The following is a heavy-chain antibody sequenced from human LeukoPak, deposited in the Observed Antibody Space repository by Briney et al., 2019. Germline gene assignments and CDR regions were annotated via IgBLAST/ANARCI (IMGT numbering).Heavy chain of an antibody. J-gene: IGHJ4*02. CDR3: AKDRKRAVAGTQVVLDY. CDR2: ISYDGSNK. Sequence: GGSLRLSCAASGFTFSSYGMHWVRQAPGKGLEWVAVISYDGSNKYYADSVKGRFTISRDNSKNTLYLQMNSLRAEHTAVYYCAKDRKRAVAGTQVVLDYWGQGTLVTVSS. CDR1: GFTFSSYG. D-gene: IGHD6-19*01. V-gene: IGHV3-30*18.